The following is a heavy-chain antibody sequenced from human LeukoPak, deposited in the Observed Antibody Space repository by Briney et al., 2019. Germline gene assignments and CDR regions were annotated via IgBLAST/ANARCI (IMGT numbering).Heavy chain of an antibody. D-gene: IGHD3-22*01. J-gene: IGHJ4*02. Sequence: ASVKVSCKASGYIFVNFGISWVRQAPRQGLEWVGWISAYNGNTNYAQRFRGRVTMTTDTSTNTAYMELRNLGSDDTAMYFCVRDSSAYTRHFDYWGQGSLVTVSS. CDR3: VRDSSAYTRHFDY. CDR2: ISAYNGNT. CDR1: GYIFVNFG. V-gene: IGHV1-18*01.